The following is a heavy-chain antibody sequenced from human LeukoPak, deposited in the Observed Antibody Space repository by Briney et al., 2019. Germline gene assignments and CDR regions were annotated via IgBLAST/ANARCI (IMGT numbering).Heavy chain of an antibody. CDR2: IYPGDSDT. D-gene: IGHD3-10*01. J-gene: IGHJ6*03. V-gene: IGHV5-51*01. Sequence: GESLKISCRGFGYSFTRYWIAWVRQMAGKGLEWMGIIYPGDSDTRYSPSFQGQVTISADKSISTAYLQWSSLKASDTAIYYCARHVIGSGSYSVYHIPTEYYMDVWGKGTTVTVSS. CDR1: GYSFTRYW. CDR3: ARHVIGSGSYSVYHIPTEYYMDV.